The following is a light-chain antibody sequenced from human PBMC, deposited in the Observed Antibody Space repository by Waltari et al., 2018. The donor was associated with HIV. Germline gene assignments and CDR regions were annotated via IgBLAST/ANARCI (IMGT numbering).Light chain of an antibody. CDR1: SSNTANNF. CDR2: DNY. CDR3: GTWDNSLEIWV. V-gene: IGLV1-51*01. J-gene: IGLJ3*02. Sequence: QSVLTQPPSVSAASGQRITISCSGSSSNTANNFVSWYQQFPQTAPKLLIYDNYKRPSVNSDRFSGSKSGTSASLAISGLQPADEADYYCGTWDNSLEIWVFGGGTKVTVV.